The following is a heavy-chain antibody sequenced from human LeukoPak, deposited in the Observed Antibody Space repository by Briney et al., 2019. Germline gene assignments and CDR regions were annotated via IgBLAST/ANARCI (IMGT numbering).Heavy chain of an antibody. CDR2: ITSSGRHI. Sequence: GGSLTPSCAASGLTFSSHRMNWVRQPHRNGREWVSSITSSGRHITYADSVKGRFSISTDNTENPIYLQTTGLLGAHPAVNYRTRKGSQWGFLVDYWGQGTRVAVSS. J-gene: IGHJ4*02. V-gene: IGHV3-21*01. D-gene: IGHD1-26*01. CDR3: TRKGSQWGFLVDY. CDR1: GLTFSSHR.